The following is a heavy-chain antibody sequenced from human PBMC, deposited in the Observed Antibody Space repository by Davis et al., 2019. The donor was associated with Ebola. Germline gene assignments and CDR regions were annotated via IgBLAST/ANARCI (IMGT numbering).Heavy chain of an antibody. J-gene: IGHJ6*02. Sequence: AASVKVSCKASGYTFTRFAIHWVRQAPGQRLEWMGWINAGNGNTIYSQNFQGRVTITRDTPASTVYMELSSLRPEDTAVYYCAGNSVTTRLDYYGMDVWGQGTTVTVSS. CDR2: INAGNGNT. V-gene: IGHV1-3*01. CDR3: AGNSVTTRLDYYGMDV. D-gene: IGHD4-17*01. CDR1: GYTFTRFA.